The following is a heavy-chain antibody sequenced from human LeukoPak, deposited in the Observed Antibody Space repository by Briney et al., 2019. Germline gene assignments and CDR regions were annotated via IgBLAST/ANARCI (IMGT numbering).Heavy chain of an antibody. CDR1: GYTFTSHY. CDR2: INPSGGST. CDR3: ARSYHYYDSSGYSMGDTFEI. J-gene: IGHJ3*02. D-gene: IGHD3-22*01. V-gene: IGHV1-46*01. Sequence: ASVKVSCKASGYTFTSHYMHWMRQAPEQGLEWMGIINPSGGSTSYAQKFQGRVTMTRDTSISTAYMELSRLRSDDTAVYYCARSYHYYDSSGYSMGDTFEIWGQGTMVTVSS.